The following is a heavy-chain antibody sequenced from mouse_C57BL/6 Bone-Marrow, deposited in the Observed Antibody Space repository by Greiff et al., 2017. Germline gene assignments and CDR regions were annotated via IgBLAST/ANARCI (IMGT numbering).Heavy chain of an antibody. V-gene: IGHV1-55*01. Sequence: VQLQQSGPELVKPGASVKLSCKASGYTFTSYWITWVKQRPGQGLEWIGDIYPGSGSTNYNEKFKSKATLTVDTSSSTAYMQLSSLTSEDSAVYYCARRPSNWPGAMDYWGQGTSVTVSS. CDR2: IYPGSGST. D-gene: IGHD4-1*01. CDR1: GYTFTSYW. J-gene: IGHJ4*01. CDR3: ARRPSNWPGAMDY.